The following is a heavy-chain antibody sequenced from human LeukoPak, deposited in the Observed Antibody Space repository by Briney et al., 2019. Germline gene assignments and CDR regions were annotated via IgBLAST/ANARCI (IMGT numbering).Heavy chain of an antibody. V-gene: IGHV4-38-2*02. CDR3: ARGYSSSHDAFDI. J-gene: IGHJ3*02. CDR1: GYSISSGYY. Sequence: SETLSLTCTVSGYSISSGYYWGWIRQPPGKGLEWIGSIYHSGSTYYNPSLKSRATISVDTSKNQFSLKLSSVTAADTAVYYCARGYSSSHDAFDIWGQGTMVTVSS. D-gene: IGHD6-13*01. CDR2: IYHSGST.